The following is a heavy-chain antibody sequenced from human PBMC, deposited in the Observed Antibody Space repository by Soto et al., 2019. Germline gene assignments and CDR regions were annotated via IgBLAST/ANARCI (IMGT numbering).Heavy chain of an antibody. CDR2: ISYDGSNK. Sequence: QVQLVESGGGVVQPGRSLRLSCAASGFTFSSYGMHWVRQAPGKGLEWVAVISYDGSNKYYADSVKGRFTISRDNSKNTLYLQMNSLRADDTAVYYCAILGLEMATIWGRGTLVTVSS. V-gene: IGHV3-30*03. D-gene: IGHD5-12*01. J-gene: IGHJ4*02. CDR3: AILGLEMATI. CDR1: GFTFSSYG.